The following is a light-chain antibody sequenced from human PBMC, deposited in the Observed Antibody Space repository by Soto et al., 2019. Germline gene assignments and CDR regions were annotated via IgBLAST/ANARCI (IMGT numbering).Light chain of an antibody. Sequence: QSVLTQPASVSGSPGQSITISCTGTSSDVGGYNYVSWYQQHPDKAPKLMIYDVSNRPSGVSNRFSGSKSGNTASLTISGLQAEDEADYYCSSYTSSSTLCVFGTGTKATVL. J-gene: IGLJ1*01. CDR3: SSYTSSSTLCV. CDR1: SSDVGGYNY. V-gene: IGLV2-14*01. CDR2: DVS.